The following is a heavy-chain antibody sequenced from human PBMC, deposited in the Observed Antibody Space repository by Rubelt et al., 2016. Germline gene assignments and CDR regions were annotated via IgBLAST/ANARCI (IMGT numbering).Heavy chain of an antibody. J-gene: IGHJ2*01. Sequence: QVQLVESGGGVVQPGRSLRLSCAASGFTFSNYNMHWVRQAPGKGLEWVAVIWYDGSNKYYADSVKGRFTISRDNSKNTLYLQMNSLRADDTAVYYCARGTLGYLDLWGRGTLVTVSS. V-gene: IGHV3-33*01. CDR3: ARGTLGYLDL. D-gene: IGHD2-2*01. CDR2: IWYDGSNK. CDR1: GFTFSNYN.